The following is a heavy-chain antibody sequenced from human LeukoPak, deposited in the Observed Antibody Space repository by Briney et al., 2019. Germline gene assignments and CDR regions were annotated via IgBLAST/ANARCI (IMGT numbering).Heavy chain of an antibody. J-gene: IGHJ4*02. D-gene: IGHD3-10*01. CDR1: GFTFSGYG. CDR3: AKRLLWFGEEYFDY. V-gene: IGHV3-23*01. Sequence: PGGSLRLSCAASGFTFSGYGMSWVRQAPGKGLEWVSAISGSGGSTYYADSVKGRFTISRDNSKNTLYLQMNSLRAEDTAVYYCAKRLLWFGEEYFDYWGQGTLVTVSS. CDR2: ISGSGGST.